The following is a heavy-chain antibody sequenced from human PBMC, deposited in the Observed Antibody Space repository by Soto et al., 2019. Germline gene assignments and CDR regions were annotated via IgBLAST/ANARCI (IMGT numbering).Heavy chain of an antibody. CDR2: ISGSGGST. J-gene: IGHJ3*02. CDR1: GGSFSGYY. CDR3: AKYSGYDFREDAFDI. D-gene: IGHD5-12*01. V-gene: IGHV3-23*01. Sequence: ETLSLTCAVYGGSFSGYYWSWIRQAPGKGLEWVSAISGSGGSTYYADSVKGRFTISRDNSKNTLYLQMNSLRAEDTAVYYCAKYSGYDFREDAFDIWGQGTMVTVSS.